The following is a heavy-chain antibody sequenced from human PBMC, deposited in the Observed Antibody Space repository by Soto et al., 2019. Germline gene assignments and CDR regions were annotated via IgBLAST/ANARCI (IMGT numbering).Heavy chain of an antibody. V-gene: IGHV2-70*11. CDR2: IDWDDDK. D-gene: IGHD3-10*01. CDR3: ARISLGVTMVRGVTPQYYYYMDV. J-gene: IGHJ6*03. Sequence: SGPTLVNPTQTLTLTCTFSGFSLSTSGMCVSWISQPPGKALEWLARIDWDDDKYYSTSLKTRLTISKDTSKNQVVLTMTNMDPVDTATYYRARISLGVTMVRGVTPQYYYYMDVCGKGTTVTVSS. CDR1: GFSLSTSGMC.